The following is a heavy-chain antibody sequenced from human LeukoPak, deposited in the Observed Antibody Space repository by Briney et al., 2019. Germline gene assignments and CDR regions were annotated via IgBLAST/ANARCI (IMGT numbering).Heavy chain of an antibody. D-gene: IGHD3-10*01. CDR2: IYSGGST. CDR3: ARVPRGAFDI. Sequence: GGSLRLSCAASGFTVSSNYMSWVRQAPGKGLEWVSVIYSGGSTYYADSVKGRFTISRDNSKNTLYLQMNSLRAEDTAVYYRARVPRGAFDIWGQGTMVTVSS. CDR1: GFTVSSNY. J-gene: IGHJ3*02. V-gene: IGHV3-53*01.